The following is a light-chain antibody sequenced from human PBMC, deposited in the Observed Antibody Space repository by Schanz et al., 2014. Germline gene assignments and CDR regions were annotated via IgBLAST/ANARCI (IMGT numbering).Light chain of an antibody. CDR1: QSLSKNY. J-gene: IGKJ2*01. V-gene: IGKV3-20*01. Sequence: EFVLTQSPGTLSLSPGERATLSCRASQSLSKNYLAWYQQKPGQAPRLLMYGAFIRAAGIPDRFTGGGSGTDFPLTISRLEPEDFAIYYCQQYGSSVMYTFGQGTKLEI. CDR2: GAF. CDR3: QQYGSSVMYT.